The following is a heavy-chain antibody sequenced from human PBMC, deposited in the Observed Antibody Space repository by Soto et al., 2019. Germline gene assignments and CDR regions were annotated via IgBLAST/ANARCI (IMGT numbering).Heavy chain of an antibody. J-gene: IGHJ5*02. CDR2: IYYSGST. CDR3: ARTRPRIVVAVAATHAPNWFDP. Sequence: SETLSLTCTVSGGSISSSSYYWGWIRQPPGKGLEWIGSIYYSGSTYYNPSLKSRVTISVDTSKNQFSLKLSSVTAADTAVYYCARTRPRIVVAVAATHAPNWFDPWGQGTLVTVSS. CDR1: GGSISSSSYY. V-gene: IGHV4-39*01. D-gene: IGHD2-15*01.